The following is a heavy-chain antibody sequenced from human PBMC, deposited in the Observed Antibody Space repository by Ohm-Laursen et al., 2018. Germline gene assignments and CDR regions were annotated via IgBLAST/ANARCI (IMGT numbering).Heavy chain of an antibody. D-gene: IGHD4-17*01. CDR1: GFTFSSYW. Sequence: SLRLSCSASGFTFSSYWMSWVRQAPGKGLEWVANIKQDGSEKYYVDSVKGRFTISRDNAKNSLYLQMNSLRAEDTAVYYCARVVDGDYDERGWFDPWGQGTLVTVSS. CDR3: ARVVDGDYDERGWFDP. V-gene: IGHV3-7*01. CDR2: IKQDGSEK. J-gene: IGHJ5*02.